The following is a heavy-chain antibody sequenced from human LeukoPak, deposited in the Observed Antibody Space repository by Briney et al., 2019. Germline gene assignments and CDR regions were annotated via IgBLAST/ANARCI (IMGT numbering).Heavy chain of an antibody. V-gene: IGHV1-69*01. J-gene: IGHJ3*02. CDR3: ARGGYYYDSSGYNDAFDI. Sequence: SVKVSCKASGGTFSSYAISWVRQAPAQGLEWMGGIIPIFGTANYAQKFQGRVTITADESTSTAYMELSSLRSEDTAVYYCARGGYYYDSSGYNDAFDIWGQGKMVTVSS. CDR2: IIPIFGTA. CDR1: GGTFSSYA. D-gene: IGHD3-22*01.